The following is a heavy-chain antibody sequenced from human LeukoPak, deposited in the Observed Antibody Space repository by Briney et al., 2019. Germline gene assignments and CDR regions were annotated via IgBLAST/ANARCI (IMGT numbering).Heavy chain of an antibody. D-gene: IGHD3-3*01. V-gene: IGHV3-74*03. J-gene: IGHJ3*02. CDR3: ARVRFLEWSRDAFDI. Sequence: GGSLRLSCAASGFTFSSYWIHWVRQAPGKGLVWVSRIVTDGSTTMYADSVKGRFTISRDNAKNTLYLQMNSLRAEDTAVYYCARVRFLEWSRDAFDIWGQGTMVTVSS. CDR2: IVTDGSTT. CDR1: GFTFSSYW.